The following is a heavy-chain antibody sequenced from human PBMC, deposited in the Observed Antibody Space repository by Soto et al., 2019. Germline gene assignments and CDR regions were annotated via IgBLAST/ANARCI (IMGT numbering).Heavy chain of an antibody. V-gene: IGHV4-30-4*01. CDR2: IYYSGST. D-gene: IGHD6-13*01. Sequence: QVQLQESGPGLVKPSQTLSLTCTVSGGSISSGDYYWSWIRQPPGKGLEWIGYIYYSGSTYYNPSLMSRVTISVGTSKNQFSLKLSSVTAADTAVYYCARGPTYSSSYNWFDPWGQGTLVTVSS. CDR3: ARGPTYSSSYNWFDP. J-gene: IGHJ5*02. CDR1: GGSISSGDYY.